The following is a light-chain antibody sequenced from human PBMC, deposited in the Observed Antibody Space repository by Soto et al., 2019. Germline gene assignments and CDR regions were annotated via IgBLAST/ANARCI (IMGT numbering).Light chain of an antibody. V-gene: IGKV3-11*01. J-gene: IGKJ4*01. CDR2: DAS. CDR1: QSVSRY. Sequence: EIVLTQSPATLSLSPGERATLSCRASQSVSRYLAWYQQTPGQAPRLLIYDASNRATGIPARFSGSGSGTDFTLTISSLEPEDFAVYYCQQRSSWPRLTFGGGTQVEI. CDR3: QQRSSWPRLT.